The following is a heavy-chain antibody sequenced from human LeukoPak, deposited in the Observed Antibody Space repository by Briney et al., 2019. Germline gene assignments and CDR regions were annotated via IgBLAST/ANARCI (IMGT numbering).Heavy chain of an antibody. CDR2: IKQDGSEK. D-gene: IGHD6-13*01. Sequence: PGGSLRLSCAASGFTVSSNYMSWVRQAPGKGLEWVVNIKQDGSEKYYGDSVKGRFTISRDNAKNSLYLQMNSLRAEDTAVYYCARAVYSSSWYISYYFDYWGQGTLVTVSS. CDR1: GFTVSSNY. CDR3: ARAVYSSSWYISYYFDY. J-gene: IGHJ4*02. V-gene: IGHV3-7*03.